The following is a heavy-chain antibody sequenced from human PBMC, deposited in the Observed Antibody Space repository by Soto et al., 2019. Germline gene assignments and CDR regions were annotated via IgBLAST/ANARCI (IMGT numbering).Heavy chain of an antibody. J-gene: IGHJ4*02. CDR2: ISYDGSNK. V-gene: IGHV3-30-3*01. Sequence: QVQLVESGGGVVQPGRSLRLSCAASGFTFSSYAMHWVRQAPGKGLEWVAVISYDGSNKYYADSVKGRFTISRDNSKNTLYLQMNSLRAEDTAVYYCARAGGHAHIVVVTAIPSVDYWGQGTLVTVSS. D-gene: IGHD2-21*02. CDR1: GFTFSSYA. CDR3: ARAGGHAHIVVVTAIPSVDY.